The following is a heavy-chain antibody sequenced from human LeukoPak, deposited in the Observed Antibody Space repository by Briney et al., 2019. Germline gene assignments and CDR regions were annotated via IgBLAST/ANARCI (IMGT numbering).Heavy chain of an antibody. D-gene: IGHD2-15*01. CDR1: GASIRSGDYY. CDR2: IYDSGST. Sequence: SETLSLTCTVSGASIRSGDYYWSWIRQPPGKGLEWIGYIYDSGSTYYNPSLKSRITISVDTSETRFSLKLSSVSATDTVVYYCARDCSGGSCYGAFDIWGQGTMVTVSS. CDR3: ARDCSGGSCYGAFDI. J-gene: IGHJ3*02. V-gene: IGHV4-30-4*01.